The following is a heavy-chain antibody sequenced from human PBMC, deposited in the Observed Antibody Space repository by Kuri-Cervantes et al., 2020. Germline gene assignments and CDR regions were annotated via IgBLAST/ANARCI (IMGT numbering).Heavy chain of an antibody. J-gene: IGHJ4*01. Sequence: GESLKISCEGSGYTFTRYWIGWVRQMPGKGLEWMGIIYPGDSDTRYSPSLQGQVTISVDKSISTAYLQWSSLKASDTAMYYCARSEGYPWDTNYYLFYFDSWGQGTLVTVSS. CDR2: IYPGDSDT. D-gene: IGHD2-8*01. CDR1: GYTFTRYW. CDR3: ARSEGYPWDTNYYLFYFDS. V-gene: IGHV5-51*01.